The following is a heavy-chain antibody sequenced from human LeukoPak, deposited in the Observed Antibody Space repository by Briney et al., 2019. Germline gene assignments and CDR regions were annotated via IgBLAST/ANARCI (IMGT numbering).Heavy chain of an antibody. CDR1: GGTFSSYA. J-gene: IGHJ6*02. V-gene: IGHV1-18*01. CDR3: ARHQRVVVAATGMDV. D-gene: IGHD2-15*01. Sequence: ASVKVSCKASGGTFSSYAISWVRQAPGQGLEWMGWISAYNGNTNYAQKLQGRVTMTTDTSTSTAYIELRSLRSDDTAVYYCARHQRVVVAATGMDVWGQGTTVTVSS. CDR2: ISAYNGNT.